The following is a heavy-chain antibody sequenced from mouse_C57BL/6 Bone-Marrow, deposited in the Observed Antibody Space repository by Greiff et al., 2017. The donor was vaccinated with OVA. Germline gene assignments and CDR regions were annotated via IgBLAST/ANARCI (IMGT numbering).Heavy chain of an antibody. V-gene: IGHV1-74*01. Sequence: QVRLQQPGAELVKPGASVKVSCKASGYTFTSYWMHWVKQRPGQGLEWIGRIHPSDSDTNYNQKFKGKATLTVDQSSSTAYMQLNSLTSEDSAVYYCARLGYYFDYWGQGTTLTVSS. CDR3: ARLGYYFDY. CDR2: IHPSDSDT. J-gene: IGHJ2*01. CDR1: GYTFTSYW.